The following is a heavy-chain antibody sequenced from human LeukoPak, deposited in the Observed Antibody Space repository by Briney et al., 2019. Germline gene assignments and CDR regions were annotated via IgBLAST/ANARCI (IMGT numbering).Heavy chain of an antibody. CDR3: AKVDTAMVTFDY. CDR2: IYYSGST. V-gene: IGHV4-59*01. J-gene: IGHJ4*02. D-gene: IGHD5-18*01. Sequence: ETLSLTCTVSRGSISSYYWSWIRQPPGKGLEWIGYIYYSGSTNYIPSLKSRVTISVDTSKNQFSLKLSSVTAADTAVYYCAKVDTAMVTFDYWGQGTLVTVSS. CDR1: RGSISSYY.